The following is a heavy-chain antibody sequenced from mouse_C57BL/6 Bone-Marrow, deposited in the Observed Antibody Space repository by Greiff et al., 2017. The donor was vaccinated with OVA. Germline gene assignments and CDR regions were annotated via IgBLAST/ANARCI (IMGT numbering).Heavy chain of an antibody. J-gene: IGHJ1*03. Sequence: EVQLVESGGGLVKPGGSLKLSCAASGFTFSDYGMHWVRQAPEKGLEWVAYISSGSSTIYYADTVKGRFTISRDNARNTLFLQMTSLRSEDTAMYYCARPDYYGSSLGYFDVWGTGTTVTVSS. V-gene: IGHV5-17*01. CDR3: ARPDYYGSSLGYFDV. CDR2: ISSGSSTI. CDR1: GFTFSDYG. D-gene: IGHD1-1*01.